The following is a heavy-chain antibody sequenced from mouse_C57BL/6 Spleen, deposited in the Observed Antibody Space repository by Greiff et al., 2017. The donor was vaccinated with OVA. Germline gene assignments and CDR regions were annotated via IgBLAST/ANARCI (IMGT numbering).Heavy chain of an antibody. CDR3: TRHYYGSSSNYFDD. D-gene: IGHD1-1*01. CDR1: GYTFTSYW. V-gene: IGHV1-5*01. CDR2: IYPGNSDT. Sequence: VQLQQSGTVLARPGASVKMSCKTSGYTFTSYWMHWVKQRPGQGLEWIGAIYPGNSDTSYNQKFKGKAKLTAVTSASTAYMELSSLTNEDSAVYYCTRHYYGSSSNYFDDWGQGTTLTVSS. J-gene: IGHJ2*01.